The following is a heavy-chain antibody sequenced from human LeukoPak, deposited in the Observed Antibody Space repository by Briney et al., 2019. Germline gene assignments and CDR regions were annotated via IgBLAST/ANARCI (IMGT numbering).Heavy chain of an antibody. Sequence: GASVKVSCKASGYTFTAYYMHWVRLAPGQGLEWMGWINPNSGATKYTPKFQDRVAMTRDTSISTAYLELSRLRSGDTAVYYCTSNGPDGDYSYWGQGTLVTVSS. CDR3: TSNGPDGDYSY. D-gene: IGHD4-17*01. J-gene: IGHJ4*02. CDR2: INPNSGAT. V-gene: IGHV1-2*02. CDR1: GYTFTAYY.